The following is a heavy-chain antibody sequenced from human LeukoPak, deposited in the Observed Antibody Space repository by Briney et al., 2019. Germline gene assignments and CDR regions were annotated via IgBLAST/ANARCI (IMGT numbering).Heavy chain of an antibody. Sequence: GGSLRLSCSAYGFTFSSYAMHWVRQAPGKGLEYVSAISSNGGSTYYADSVKGRFTISRDNSKNTLYLQMSSLRAEDTAVYYCVKDRKYCSGGSCYSPYAEYFQHWGQGTLVTVSS. J-gene: IGHJ1*01. CDR3: VKDRKYCSGGSCYSPYAEYFQH. CDR2: ISSNGGST. CDR1: GFTFSSYA. V-gene: IGHV3-64D*06. D-gene: IGHD2-15*01.